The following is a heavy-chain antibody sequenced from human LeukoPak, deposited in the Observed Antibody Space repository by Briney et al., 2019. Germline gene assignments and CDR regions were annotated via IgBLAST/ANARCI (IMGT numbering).Heavy chain of an antibody. CDR1: GYTFTGYY. CDR3: AVGWVGYCSGGSCYGDYYYYYMDV. Sequence: KVSCKASGYTFTGYYMHWVRQAPGQGLEWMGWISACNGNTNYAQKLQGRVTMTTDTSTSTAYMELRSLRSDDTAVYYCAVGWVGYCSGGSCYGDYYYYYMDVWGKGTTVTVSS. J-gene: IGHJ6*03. CDR2: ISACNGNT. D-gene: IGHD2-15*01. V-gene: IGHV1-18*04.